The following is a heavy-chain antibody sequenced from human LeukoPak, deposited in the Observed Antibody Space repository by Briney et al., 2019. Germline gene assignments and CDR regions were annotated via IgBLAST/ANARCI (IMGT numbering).Heavy chain of an antibody. CDR1: GGSISSYY. V-gene: IGHV4-59*08. Sequence: PSETLSLTCSVSGGSISSYYWSWIRQPPGKGLEWIGYIYYSGSTNYNPSLKSRVTISVDASKNQFSLKLSSVTAADTAVYYCASHGWDTAMADGHYWGQGTLVTVSS. J-gene: IGHJ4*02. D-gene: IGHD5-18*01. CDR2: IYYSGST. CDR3: ASHGWDTAMADGHY.